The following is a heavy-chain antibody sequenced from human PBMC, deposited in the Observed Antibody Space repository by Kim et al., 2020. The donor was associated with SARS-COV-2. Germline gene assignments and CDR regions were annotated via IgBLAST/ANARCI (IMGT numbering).Heavy chain of an antibody. D-gene: IGHD5-18*01. V-gene: IGHV4-34*01. CDR2: INHSGST. Sequence: SETLSLTCAVYGGSFSGYYWSWIRQPPGKGLEWIGEINHSGSTNYNPSLKSRVTISVDTSKNQFSLKLSSVTAADTAVYYCARRGYSNYGSGPKAYYFD. J-gene: IGHJ4*01. CDR3: ARRGYSNYGSGPKAYYFD. CDR1: GGSFSGYY.